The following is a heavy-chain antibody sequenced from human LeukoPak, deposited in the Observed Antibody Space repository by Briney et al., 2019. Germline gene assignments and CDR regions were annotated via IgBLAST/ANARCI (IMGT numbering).Heavy chain of an antibody. J-gene: IGHJ5*02. V-gene: IGHV1-69*05. D-gene: IGHD2-21*02. Sequence: SVKVSCKASGGTFSSYAISWVRQAPGQGLEWMGRIIPIFGTANYAQKFQGRVTITTDESTSTAYMELSSLRSEDTAVYYCAASYCGGGCYSRAPFDPWGQGTLVTVSS. CDR1: GGTFSSYA. CDR3: AASYCGGGCYSRAPFDP. CDR2: IIPIFGTA.